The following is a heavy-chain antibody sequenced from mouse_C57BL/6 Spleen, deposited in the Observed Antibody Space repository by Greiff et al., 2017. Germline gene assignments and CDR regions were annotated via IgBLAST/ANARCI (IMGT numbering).Heavy chain of an antibody. V-gene: IGHV2-4*01. D-gene: IGHD2-4*01. J-gene: IGHJ4*01. CDR2: IWSGGST. CDR1: GFSLTSYG. CDR3: AKGYDYDDRAMDY. Sequence: QVQLKQSGPGLVQPSQSLSITCTVSGFSLTSYGVHWVRQPPGKGLEWLGVIWSGGSTDYNAAFISRLSISKDNSKSQVFFKMNSLQADDTAIYYCAKGYDYDDRAMDYWRQGTSVTVSS.